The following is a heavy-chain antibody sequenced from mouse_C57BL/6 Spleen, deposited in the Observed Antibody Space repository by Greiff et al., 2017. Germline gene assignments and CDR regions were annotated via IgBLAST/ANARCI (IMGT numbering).Heavy chain of an antibody. Sequence: DVMLVESGGGLVQPGGSMKLSCAASGFTFSDAWMDWVRQSPEKGLEWVAEIRNKANNHATYYAESVKGRFTISRNDSKSSVYLQMNSLRAEDTGIDYCTRSNWDVFFDYWGQGTTLTVSS. CDR3: TRSNWDVFFDY. J-gene: IGHJ2*01. D-gene: IGHD4-1*02. CDR1: GFTFSDAW. V-gene: IGHV6-6*01. CDR2: IRNKANNHAT.